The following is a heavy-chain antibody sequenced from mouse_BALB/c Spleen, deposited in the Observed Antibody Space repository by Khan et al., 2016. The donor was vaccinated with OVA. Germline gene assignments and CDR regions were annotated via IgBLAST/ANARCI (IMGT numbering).Heavy chain of an antibody. Sequence: QVQLQQSGAELAKPGASVKMSCKASGYTFTSYWMHWIKQRPGQGLEWIGYINPTSGYTDYNQKFKDKATLTADKSSSTAYMQLSSLTSDDSAVYCCARDRMDYWGKGTALTVSS. J-gene: IGHJ2*01. V-gene: IGHV1-7*01. CDR1: GYTFTSYW. CDR3: ARDRMDY. CDR2: INPTSGYT.